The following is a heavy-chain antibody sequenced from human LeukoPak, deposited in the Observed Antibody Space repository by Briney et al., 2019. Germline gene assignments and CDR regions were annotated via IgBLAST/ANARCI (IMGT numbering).Heavy chain of an antibody. CDR3: ARGGSSNWTPFDY. CDR1: GGSISSGGCY. Sequence: PSETLSLTCTVSGGSISSGGCYWGWIRQPPGKGLEWIGSIYYSGSTYYNPSLKSRVTISVDTSKNQFSLKLSSVTAADTAVYYCARGGSSNWTPFDYWGQGTLVTFSS. D-gene: IGHD6-13*01. J-gene: IGHJ4*02. V-gene: IGHV4-39*01. CDR2: IYYSGST.